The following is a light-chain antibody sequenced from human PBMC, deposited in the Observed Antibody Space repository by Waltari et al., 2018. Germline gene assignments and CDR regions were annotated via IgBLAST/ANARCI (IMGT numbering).Light chain of an antibody. V-gene: IGKV3-11*01. CDR3: QQRSNWRT. J-gene: IGKJ2*01. CDR2: DAS. Sequence: LTQSPATLSLSPGERATLSCRASQNVNVYLAWYQQKPGQAPRLLIYDASNRAPGVPARFSGSGSGTDYTLTISSLEPEDFAVYYCQQRSNWRTFGQGTKLEIK. CDR1: QNVNVY.